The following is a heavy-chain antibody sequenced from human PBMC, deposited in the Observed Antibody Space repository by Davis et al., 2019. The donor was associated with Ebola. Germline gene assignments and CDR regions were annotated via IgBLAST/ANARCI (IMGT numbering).Heavy chain of an antibody. D-gene: IGHD1-1*01. J-gene: IGHJ5*02. Sequence: GESLKISCKGSGYSFTSYWIRWVRQTPGKGLEWMGIIYPGDSDTRYSPSFQGQVTISADQSISTAYLHWSSLRASDTAMYYCARNFYWSDQNWFDPWGQGTLVTVSS. CDR3: ARNFYWSDQNWFDP. CDR1: GYSFTSYW. CDR2: IYPGDSDT. V-gene: IGHV5-51*01.